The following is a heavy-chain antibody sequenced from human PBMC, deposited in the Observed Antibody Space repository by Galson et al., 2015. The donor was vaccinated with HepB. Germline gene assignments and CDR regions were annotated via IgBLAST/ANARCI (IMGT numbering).Heavy chain of an antibody. J-gene: IGHJ4*02. CDR3: ARARIAVAGFDY. V-gene: IGHV3-74*01. CDR1: GFTFSTYW. CDR2: INSDGSST. D-gene: IGHD6-19*01. Sequence: SLRLSCAASGFTFSTYWMHWVRQAPGKGLVWVSRINSDGSSTTYADSVKGRFTISRDNAKNTLYLQMNSLRAEDTAGYYCARARIAVAGFDYWGQGTLVTVSS.